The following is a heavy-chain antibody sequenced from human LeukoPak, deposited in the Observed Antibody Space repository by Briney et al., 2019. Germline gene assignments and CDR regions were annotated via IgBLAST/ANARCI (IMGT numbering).Heavy chain of an antibody. Sequence: ASVKVSCKASVGTFSSYALSWVRQAPGHGLEWMGRIIPILGIANYAQKFQGRVTITADKSTSTAYMELSSLRSEDTAVYYCARDYDYYDSSGYYYGGGYWGQGTLVTVSS. J-gene: IGHJ4*02. V-gene: IGHV1-69*04. D-gene: IGHD3-22*01. CDR2: IIPILGIA. CDR3: ARDYDYYDSSGYYYGGGY. CDR1: VGTFSSYA.